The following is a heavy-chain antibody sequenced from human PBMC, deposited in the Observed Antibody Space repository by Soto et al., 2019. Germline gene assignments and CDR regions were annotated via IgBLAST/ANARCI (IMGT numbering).Heavy chain of an antibody. CDR2: ISSSSSYI. J-gene: IGHJ4*02. Sequence: GGSLRLSCAASGFTFSSYNINWVRQAPGKGLEWVSSISSSSSYIYYADSVKGRFTISRDNAKNSLYLQMNSLRAEDTAVYYCARARTTRSLYYFDYWGQGTLVTVSS. D-gene: IGHD4-17*01. CDR3: ARARTTRSLYYFDY. V-gene: IGHV3-21*01. CDR1: GFTFSSYN.